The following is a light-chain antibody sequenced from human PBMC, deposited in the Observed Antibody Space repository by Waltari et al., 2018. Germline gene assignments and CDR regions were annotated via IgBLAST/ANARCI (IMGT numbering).Light chain of an antibody. V-gene: IGKV3-20*01. CDR2: DAS. Sequence: IVLTPSPGTLSLSPGDRATPSCRASQSVSRTLAWYQQKPGQAPRLLIYDASSRATGIPDRFSGSGSGTDFSLTISRLEPEDFAVYYCQKYGTLPATFGQGTKVEIK. CDR1: QSVSRT. J-gene: IGKJ1*01. CDR3: QKYGTLPAT.